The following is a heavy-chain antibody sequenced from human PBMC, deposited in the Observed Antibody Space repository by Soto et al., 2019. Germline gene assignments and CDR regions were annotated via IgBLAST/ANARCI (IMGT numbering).Heavy chain of an antibody. Sequence: QVQLVESGGGLVKPGGSLRLSCAASGFTFSDHYMTWIRQAPGKGLEWVSYISTRGTAIYYADSVKGRFTISRDNTKNSLYLQMNSLRAEDTAVYYCARDHDGEKAYWGQGTLVTVSS. CDR3: ARDHDGEKAY. J-gene: IGHJ4*02. D-gene: IGHD4-17*01. V-gene: IGHV3-11*01. CDR2: ISTRGTAI. CDR1: GFTFSDHY.